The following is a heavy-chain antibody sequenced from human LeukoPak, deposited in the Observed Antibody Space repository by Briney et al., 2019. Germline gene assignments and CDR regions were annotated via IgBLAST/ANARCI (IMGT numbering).Heavy chain of an antibody. Sequence: PSGTLSLTCAVSGGTISSSNWWSWVRQPPGKGLEWIGEIYHSGSTNYNPSLKSRVTISVDKSKNQFSLKLSSVTAADTAVYYCARVFIVGATGGFDYWGQGTLVTVSS. CDR2: IYHSGST. V-gene: IGHV4-4*02. J-gene: IGHJ4*02. D-gene: IGHD1-26*01. CDR3: ARVFIVGATGGFDY. CDR1: GGTISSSNW.